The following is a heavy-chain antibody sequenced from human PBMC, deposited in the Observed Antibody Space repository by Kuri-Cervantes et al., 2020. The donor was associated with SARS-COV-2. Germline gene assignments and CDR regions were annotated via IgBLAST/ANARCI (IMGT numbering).Heavy chain of an antibody. CDR3: AKVETANLDY. D-gene: IGHD3-3*01. CDR1: GFTFSSYS. J-gene: IGHJ4*02. Sequence: GESLKISCAASGFTFSSYSMNWVRQAPGKGLEWVSSISSSSHIYYADSVKGRFTISRDNSKNSLYLEMNSLRPEDTAVYYCAKVETANLDYWGQGTLVTVSS. V-gene: IGHV3-21*06. CDR2: ISSSSHI.